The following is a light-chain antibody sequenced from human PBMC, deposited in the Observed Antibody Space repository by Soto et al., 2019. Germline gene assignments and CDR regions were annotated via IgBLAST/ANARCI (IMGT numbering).Light chain of an antibody. CDR1: QSFLYXSNNKNY. CDR2: WAS. J-gene: IGKJ1*01. Sequence: DIVMTHSPASLAVSLGERATINCRSSQSFLYXSNNKNYLAWYQQKPGQPSKLLIYWASTRESGVPDRFSGSGSGTEFTLTISSLQSEDFAVYYCQQYNNWPPTWTFGQGTKVDI. V-gene: IGKV4-1*01. CDR3: QQYNNWPPTWT.